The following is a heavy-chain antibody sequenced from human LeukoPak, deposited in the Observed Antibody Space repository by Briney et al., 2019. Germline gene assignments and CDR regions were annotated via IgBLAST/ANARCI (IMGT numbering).Heavy chain of an antibody. CDR3: ARLRQQLVPDY. V-gene: IGHV1-18*04. J-gene: IGHJ4*02. D-gene: IGHD6-13*01. CDR1: VYTFTSYD. CDR2: ISAYNGNT. Sequence: ASVKVSCKASVYTFTSYDITWVRQAPGQGLEWMGWISAYNGNTNYAQKLQGRVTMTTDTSTSTAYMELRSLRSDDTAVYYCARLRQQLVPDYWGQGTLVTVSS.